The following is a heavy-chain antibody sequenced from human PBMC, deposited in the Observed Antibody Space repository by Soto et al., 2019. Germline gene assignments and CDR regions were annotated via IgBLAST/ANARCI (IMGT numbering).Heavy chain of an antibody. CDR2: IKSKTDGGTT. D-gene: IGHD6-6*01. CDR3: TTVVSSSSSSGYFDY. Sequence: EVQLVESGGGLVKPGGSLRLSCAASGFTFSNAWMSWVRQAPGKGLEWVGRIKSKTDGGTTDYATPVKGRFTISRDDSKNTLYLQMNSLKTEDTAVYYCTTVVSSSSSSGYFDYWGQGTLVTVSS. J-gene: IGHJ4*02. V-gene: IGHV3-15*01. CDR1: GFTFSNAW.